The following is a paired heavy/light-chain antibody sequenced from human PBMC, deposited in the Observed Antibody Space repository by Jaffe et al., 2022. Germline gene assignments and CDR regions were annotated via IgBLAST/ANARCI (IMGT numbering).Heavy chain of an antibody. CDR3: AESDRYQLLWGPGAFDI. CDR1: GYTFTSYA. D-gene: IGHD2-2*01. V-gene: IGHV1-3*01. J-gene: IGHJ3*02. Sequence: QVQLVQSGAEVKKPGASVKVSCKASGYTFTSYAMHWVRQAPGQRLEWMGWINAGNGNTKYSQKFQGRVTITRDTSASTAYMELSSLRSEDTAVYYCAESDRYQLLWGPGAFDIWGQGTMVTVSS. CDR2: INAGNGNT.
Light chain of an antibody. J-gene: IGKJ3*01. CDR2: KAS. CDR3: QQYNSYPGT. Sequence: DIQMTQSPSTLSASVGDRVTITCRASQSISSWLAWYQQKPGKAPKLLIYKASSLESGVPSRFSGSGSGTEFTLTISSLQPDDFATYYCQQYNSYPGTFGPGTKVDIK. CDR1: QSISSW. V-gene: IGKV1-5*03.